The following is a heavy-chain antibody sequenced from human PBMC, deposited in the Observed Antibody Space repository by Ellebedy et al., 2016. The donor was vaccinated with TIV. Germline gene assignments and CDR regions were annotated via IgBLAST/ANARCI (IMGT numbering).Heavy chain of an antibody. Sequence: MPSETLSLTCTVSGASINSRYWSWIRQSPKKGLEWIGDIYYLGGTNYNPSLKSRVTMSVDSSKNQFSLKLTSVTAADTAVYYCALMTAFKGWFDPWGQGTLVTVSS. J-gene: IGHJ5*02. CDR3: ALMTAFKGWFDP. CDR1: GASINSRY. CDR2: IYYLGGT. D-gene: IGHD2-21*02. V-gene: IGHV4-59*01.